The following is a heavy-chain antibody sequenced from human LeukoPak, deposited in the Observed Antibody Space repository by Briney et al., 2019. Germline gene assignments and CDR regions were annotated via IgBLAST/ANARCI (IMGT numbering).Heavy chain of an antibody. V-gene: IGHV3-74*01. CDR2: INTDGSRI. Sequence: GGSLRLSCAASGFTFSNYWMHWVRQAPGKGLVWVSRINTDGSRITYADSVKGRFTISRDNAMNTVYLQMNSLRAEDTAVYYCARSGDYVSLDYWGQGTLVTVSS. D-gene: IGHD4-17*01. CDR1: GFTFSNYW. CDR3: ARSGDYVSLDY. J-gene: IGHJ4*02.